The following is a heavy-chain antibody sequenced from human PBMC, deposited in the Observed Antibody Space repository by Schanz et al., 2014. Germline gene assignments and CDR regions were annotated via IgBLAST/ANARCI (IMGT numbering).Heavy chain of an antibody. J-gene: IGHJ5*02. Sequence: VQLVQSGGGLVQPGGSLRLSCAASGFTFSSYAMSWVRQAPGKGLEWVAVIWNDGNKKYYSESVQGRFSISRDNSKNTLYLQMNSLRTEDTAVYYCARGRVLESWGQGTLVTVSS. CDR2: IWNDGNKK. V-gene: IGHV3-33*08. D-gene: IGHD1-1*01. CDR1: GFTFSSYA. CDR3: ARGRVLES.